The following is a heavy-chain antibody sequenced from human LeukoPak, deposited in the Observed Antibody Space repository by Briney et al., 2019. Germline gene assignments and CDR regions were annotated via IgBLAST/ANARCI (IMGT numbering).Heavy chain of an antibody. V-gene: IGHV4-39*01. CDR3: ARLGRTYYDFWSGP. CDR1: GGSISSSTYY. J-gene: IGHJ5*02. D-gene: IGHD3-3*01. Sequence: TSETLSLTCTVSGGSISSSTYYWGWIRQPPGKGLEWIGTVYYRGSTYYNPSLKSRVTISVDTSKNQFSLKLTSVTAADTAVYYCARLGRTYYDFWSGPWGQGTLVTVSS. CDR2: VYYRGST.